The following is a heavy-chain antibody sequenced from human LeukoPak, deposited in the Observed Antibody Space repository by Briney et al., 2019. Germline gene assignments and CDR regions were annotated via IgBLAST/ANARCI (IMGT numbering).Heavy chain of an antibody. CDR3: ARASHDYGDYSHFDY. Sequence: SETLSLTCTVSGGSISSYYWSWIRQPPGKGLEWIGYIYYSGSTNYNPSLKSRVTISVDTSKNQFSLKLSSVTAADTAVYYCARASHDYGDYSHFDYWGQGTLVTVSS. CDR1: GGSISSYY. D-gene: IGHD4-17*01. V-gene: IGHV4-59*01. CDR2: IYYSGST. J-gene: IGHJ4*02.